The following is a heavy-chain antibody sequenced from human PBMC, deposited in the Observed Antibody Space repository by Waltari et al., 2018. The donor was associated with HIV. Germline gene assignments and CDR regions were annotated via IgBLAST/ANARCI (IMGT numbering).Heavy chain of an antibody. D-gene: IGHD1-26*01. CDR1: GFTISANY. CDR3: ARDPRSSGYYGMDV. Sequence: EVQLVDSGEGLIEPGGSLRLSCAASGFTISANYMSWVRQAPGKGLEWVSVIYSGGSTYYADSVKGRFTISRDNSKNTLSLHMNSLRAEDTAVYYCARDPRSSGYYGMDVWGQGATVTVSS. V-gene: IGHV3-53*01. CDR2: IYSGGST. J-gene: IGHJ6*02.